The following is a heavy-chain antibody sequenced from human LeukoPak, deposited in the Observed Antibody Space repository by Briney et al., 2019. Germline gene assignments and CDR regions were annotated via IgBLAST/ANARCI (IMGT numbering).Heavy chain of an antibody. D-gene: IGHD3-10*02. J-gene: IGHJ6*04. CDR3: AELGITMSGGV. CDR2: ISSRGSTI. V-gene: IGHV3-48*03. CDR1: GFTFSRYE. Sequence: GGSLRLSCAASGFTFSRYEMNRVRQAPEKGLEWVLYISSRGSTIYYANTLQGRLTISTANAKNSLNLQMNSLRAEDTAVYYCAELGITMSGGVWGKGTTVTISS.